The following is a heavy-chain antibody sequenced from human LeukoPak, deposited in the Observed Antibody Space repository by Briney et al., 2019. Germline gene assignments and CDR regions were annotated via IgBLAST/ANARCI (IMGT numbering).Heavy chain of an antibody. Sequence: SETLSLTCTVSGGSISSYSWTWIRQPAGKGLEWIGRIYSSGSTNYNPSLKSRLTMSVDTSKNQFSLKVNSVTAADTAVYYCARVVKSLDGGAAGSSVSRFDPWGQGTLVTVSS. CDR1: GGSISSYS. CDR3: ARVVKSLDGGAAGSSVSRFDP. D-gene: IGHD6-13*01. J-gene: IGHJ5*02. CDR2: IYSSGST. V-gene: IGHV4-4*07.